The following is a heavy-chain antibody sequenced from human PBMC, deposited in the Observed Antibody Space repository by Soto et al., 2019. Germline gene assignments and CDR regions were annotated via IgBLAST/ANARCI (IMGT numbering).Heavy chain of an antibody. V-gene: IGHV3-30*18. Sequence: PGGSQRLSCAASGFTFSSYGMHWVRQAPGKGLEWVAVISYDGSNKYYADSVKGRFTISRDNSKNTLYLQMNSLRAEDTAVYYCAKDLAVAGTGWFDPWGQGTLVTVSS. CDR3: AKDLAVAGTGWFDP. CDR1: GFTFSSYG. CDR2: ISYDGSNK. J-gene: IGHJ5*02. D-gene: IGHD6-19*01.